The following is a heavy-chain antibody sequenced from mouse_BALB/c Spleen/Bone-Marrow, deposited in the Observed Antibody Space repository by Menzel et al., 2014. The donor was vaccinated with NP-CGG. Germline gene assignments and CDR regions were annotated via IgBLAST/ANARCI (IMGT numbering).Heavy chain of an antibody. V-gene: IGHV1S81*02. CDR2: INPSNGRT. J-gene: IGHJ2*01. CDR3: ARTTTVVATYYFDY. D-gene: IGHD1-1*01. CDR1: GYTFTSYW. Sequence: VQLQQSGAELVKPGASVKLSCKASGYTFTSYWMHWVKQRPGQGLEWIGEINPSNGRTNYNEKFKSKATLTVDKSSSTAYMQLSSLTSEDSAVYYCARTTTVVATYYFDYWGQGTTLTVPS.